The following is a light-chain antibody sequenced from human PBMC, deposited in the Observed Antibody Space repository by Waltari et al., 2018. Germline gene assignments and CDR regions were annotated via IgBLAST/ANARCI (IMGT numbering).Light chain of an antibody. CDR1: QSVISNY. CDR3: QQYGSSPRT. CDR2: DAS. Sequence: EIVLTQSPGTLSLSPGERATLSCRASQSVISNYLTWYQQKPGQATRHLIYDASSRATGIPDRFSGSESGTDFTLTISRLEPEDFAVYYCQQYGSSPRTFGQGTKLEIK. V-gene: IGKV3-20*01. J-gene: IGKJ2*01.